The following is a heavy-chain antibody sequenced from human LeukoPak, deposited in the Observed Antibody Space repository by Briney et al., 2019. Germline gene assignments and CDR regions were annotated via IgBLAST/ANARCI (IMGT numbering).Heavy chain of an antibody. CDR1: GGSISSYH. CDR2: IYYSGST. V-gene: IGHV4-59*08. J-gene: IGHJ3*02. D-gene: IGHD3-10*01. CDR3: ARSDYYGSGHDAFDI. Sequence: SETLSLTCTVSGGSISSYHWSWIRQPPGKGLEWIGYIYYSGSTNYNPSLKSRVTISVDTSKNQFSLKLSSVTAADTAVYYCARSDYYGSGHDAFDIWGQGTMVTVSS.